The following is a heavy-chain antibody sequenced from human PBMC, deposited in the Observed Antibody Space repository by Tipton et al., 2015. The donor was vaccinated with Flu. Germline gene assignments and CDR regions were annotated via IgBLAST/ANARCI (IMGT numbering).Heavy chain of an antibody. Sequence: SLRLSCAASGFTISNYWMTWVRQAPEKGLEWVANIKQDGSVKYYVDSVKGRFTISRYNAKNSLYLQMNSLRAEDTAVYYCARAVGCSSSYWGQGTLVTVSS. CDR3: ARAVGCSSSY. CDR2: IKQDGSVK. J-gene: IGHJ4*02. D-gene: IGHD6-6*01. CDR1: GFTISNYW. V-gene: IGHV3-7*01.